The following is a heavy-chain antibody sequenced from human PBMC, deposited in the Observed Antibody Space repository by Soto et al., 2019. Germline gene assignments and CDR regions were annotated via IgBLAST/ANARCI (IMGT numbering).Heavy chain of an antibody. CDR2: IYYSGST. Sequence: SETLSLTCTVSGGSISSYYWSWIRQPPGKGLEWIGYIYYSGSTNYNPSLKSRVTISVDTSKNQFSLKLSSVTAADTAVYYCARDTPMKTDYWGQGPVVTVAS. J-gene: IGHJ4*02. CDR3: ARDTPMKTDY. V-gene: IGHV4-59*01. CDR1: GGSISSYY. D-gene: IGHD3-22*01.